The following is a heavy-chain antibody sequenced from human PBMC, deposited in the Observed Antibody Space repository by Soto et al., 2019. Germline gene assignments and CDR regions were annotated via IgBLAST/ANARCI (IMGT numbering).Heavy chain of an antibody. J-gene: IGHJ4*02. Sequence: SETLSLTCTVSGGSISSSSYYWGWIRQPPGKGLEWIGSIYYSGSTYYNPSLKSRVTISVDTSKNQFSLKLSSVTAADKAVYNCARGEYSSGWYPFDYWGQGTLVTVSS. CDR2: IYYSGST. D-gene: IGHD6-19*01. V-gene: IGHV4-39*01. CDR1: GGSISSSSYY. CDR3: ARGEYSSGWYPFDY.